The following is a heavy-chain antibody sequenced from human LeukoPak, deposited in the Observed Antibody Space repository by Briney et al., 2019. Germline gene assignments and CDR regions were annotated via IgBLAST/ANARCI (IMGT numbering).Heavy chain of an antibody. CDR2: IYYGGST. Sequence: KSGGSLRLSCAASGFTFNTYAMSWVRQPPGKGLEWIGTIYYGGSTYYNPSLKSRVTISVDTSKNQFSLKLSSVTATDTAVYYCALLWWAWGQGTLVTVSS. D-gene: IGHD2-21*01. CDR3: ALLWWA. V-gene: IGHV4-59*04. CDR1: GFTFNTYA. J-gene: IGHJ5*02.